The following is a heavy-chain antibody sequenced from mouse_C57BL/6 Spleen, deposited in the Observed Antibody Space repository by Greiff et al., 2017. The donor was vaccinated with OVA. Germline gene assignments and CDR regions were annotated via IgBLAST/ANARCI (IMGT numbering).Heavy chain of an antibody. D-gene: IGHD3-2*02. CDR1: GYTFTDYN. CDR3: ARTKTAQPWFAY. Sequence: DVQLVESGPELVKPGASVKIPCKASGYTFTDYNMDWVKQSHGKSLEWIGDINPNNGGTIYNQKFKGKATLTVDKSSSTAYMELRSLTSEDTAVYYCARTKTAQPWFAYWGQGTLVTVSA. J-gene: IGHJ3*01. V-gene: IGHV1-18*01. CDR2: INPNNGGT.